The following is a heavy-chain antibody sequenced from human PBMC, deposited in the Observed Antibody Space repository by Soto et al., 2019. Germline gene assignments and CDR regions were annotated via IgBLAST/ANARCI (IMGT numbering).Heavy chain of an antibody. J-gene: IGHJ5*02. CDR2: IYHSGST. V-gene: IGHV4-30-2*01. CDR3: ARVPSP. Sequence: SETLSLICAVSGGSISSGGYSWSWIRQPPGKGLEWIGYIYHSGSTYYNPSLKSRVTISVDRSKNQFSLKLSSVTDADTAVYYCARVPSPWGQGTLVTVSS. CDR1: GGSISSGGYS.